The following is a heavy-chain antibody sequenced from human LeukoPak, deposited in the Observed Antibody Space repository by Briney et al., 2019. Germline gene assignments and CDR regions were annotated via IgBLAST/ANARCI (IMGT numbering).Heavy chain of an antibody. CDR2: ISSSGGGT. J-gene: IGHJ4*02. V-gene: IGHV3-23*01. D-gene: IGHD5-18*01. CDR1: GFTFISYV. CDR3: ATISAKNDY. Sequence: GGSLRLSCAASGFTFISYVMNWVRQAPGKGLEWVSAISSSGGGTYYADSVKGRFTISRDNSKNTLYLQMNSLRAEDTAVYYCATISAKNDYWGQGTLVTVSS.